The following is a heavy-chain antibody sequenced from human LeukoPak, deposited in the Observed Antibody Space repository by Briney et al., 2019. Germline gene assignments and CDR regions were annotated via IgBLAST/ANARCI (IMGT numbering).Heavy chain of an antibody. CDR1: GLTFISYG. CDR3: AKDTVKVTTIRRVPQYMDV. D-gene: IGHD5-12*01. V-gene: IGHV3-30*02. J-gene: IGHJ6*03. Sequence: GGSLRLSCAASGLTFISYGMHWVRRAPGKGLERVTFIRYDGSNKYYADSVKGRFIISRDNSKNTLYLQMNSLRAEDTAVYYCAKDTVKVTTIRRVPQYMDVWGKGTTVTISS. CDR2: IRYDGSNK.